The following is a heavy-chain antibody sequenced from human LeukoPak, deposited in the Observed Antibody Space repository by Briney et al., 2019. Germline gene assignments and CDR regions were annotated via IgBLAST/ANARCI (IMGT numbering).Heavy chain of an antibody. CDR3: AREGYSYAHYYYYYMDV. CDR1: DGSISSYY. J-gene: IGHJ6*03. V-gene: IGHV4-59*01. D-gene: IGHD5-18*01. Sequence: SETLSLTCTVSDGSISSYYWSWIRQPPGKGLEWIGYIYYSGSTNYNPSLKSRVTISVDTSKNQFSLKLSSVTAADTAVYYCAREGYSYAHYYYYYMDVWGKGTTVTVSS. CDR2: IYYSGST.